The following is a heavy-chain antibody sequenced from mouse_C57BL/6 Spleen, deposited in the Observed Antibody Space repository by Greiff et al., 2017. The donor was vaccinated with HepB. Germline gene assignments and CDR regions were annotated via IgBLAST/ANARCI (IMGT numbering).Heavy chain of an antibody. D-gene: IGHD2-3*01. Sequence: VQLQQSGAELARPGASVKLSCKASGYTFTSYGISWVKQRTGQGLEWIGEIYPRSGNTYYNEKFKGKATLTADKSSSTAYMELRSLTSEDSAVYFCARFRDGYPFAYWGQGTLVTVSA. CDR2: IYPRSGNT. V-gene: IGHV1-81*01. J-gene: IGHJ3*01. CDR1: GYTFTSYG. CDR3: ARFRDGYPFAY.